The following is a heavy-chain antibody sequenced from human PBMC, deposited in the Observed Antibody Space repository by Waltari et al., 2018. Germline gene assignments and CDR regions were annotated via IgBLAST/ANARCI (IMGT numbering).Heavy chain of an antibody. Sequence: QLQLQESGPGLVKPSETLSLTCTVSGGSISSSSYYWGWISQPPGKGLEWIGSIYYSGSTYYNPSLKSRVTISVDTSKNQFSLKLSSVTAADTAVYYCAREGRWLQFQEFDYWGQGTLVTVSS. CDR3: AREGRWLQFQEFDY. J-gene: IGHJ4*02. CDR1: GGSISSSSYY. D-gene: IGHD5-12*01. CDR2: IYYSGST. V-gene: IGHV4-39*07.